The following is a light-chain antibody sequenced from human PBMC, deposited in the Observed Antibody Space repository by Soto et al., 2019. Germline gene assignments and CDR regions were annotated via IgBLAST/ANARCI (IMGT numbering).Light chain of an antibody. CDR1: QSVSSSY. V-gene: IGKV3-20*01. Sequence: EIVLTQSPGTLSLSPGESATLSCRASQSVSSSYLAWYQQKPGQAPRLLIYGASSRATGIPDRFSGSGSGTDFTLTISRLEPEDFAVYYCQQYGISPPCTFGQGTKLEIK. J-gene: IGKJ2*02. CDR3: QQYGISPPCT. CDR2: GAS.